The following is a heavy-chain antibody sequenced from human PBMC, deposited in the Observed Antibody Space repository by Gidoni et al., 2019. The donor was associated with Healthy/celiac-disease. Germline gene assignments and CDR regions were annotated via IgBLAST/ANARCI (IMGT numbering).Heavy chain of an antibody. CDR3: ARDSPMTYYDFWSGYGEYFDY. Sequence: ISAYNGNTNYAQKLQGRVTMTTDTSTSTAYMELRSLRSDDTAVYYCARDSPMTYYDFWSGYGEYFDYWGQGTLVTVSS. CDR2: ISAYNGNT. J-gene: IGHJ4*02. D-gene: IGHD3-3*01. V-gene: IGHV1-18*01.